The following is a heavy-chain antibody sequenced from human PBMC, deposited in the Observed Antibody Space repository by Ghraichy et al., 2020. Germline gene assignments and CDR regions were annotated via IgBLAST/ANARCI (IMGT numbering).Heavy chain of an antibody. CDR3: ARDATRGGDFDF. D-gene: IGHD5-12*01. Sequence: GSLRLSCATSGFSFRAYWMAWVRRAPGKGLECVASIKYDGTDKYYVDSVKGRFIISKDTADNSLVLQMNSLTAEDTAVYYCARDATRGGDFDFWGQGTLVTVSS. CDR1: GFSFRAYW. CDR2: IKYDGTDK. J-gene: IGHJ4*02. V-gene: IGHV3-7*03.